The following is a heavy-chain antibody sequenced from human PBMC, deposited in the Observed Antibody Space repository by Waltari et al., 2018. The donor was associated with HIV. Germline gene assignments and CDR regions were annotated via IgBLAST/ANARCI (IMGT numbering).Heavy chain of an antibody. V-gene: IGHV1-2*02. CDR2: VNPDNGDT. J-gene: IGHJ4*02. Sequence: QVQLVQSGAEVKKPGASVKVSCKASGYSFTGLYIHWVRQAPGHGVEWMGRVNPDNGDTHYAQNFQGRLTLTRDTSFTTAYMDMSGLTSKDTAVYFCASSSGNYHYFWGQGTLVTVSS. CDR1: GYSFTGLY. CDR3: ASSSGNYHYF. D-gene: IGHD3-10*01.